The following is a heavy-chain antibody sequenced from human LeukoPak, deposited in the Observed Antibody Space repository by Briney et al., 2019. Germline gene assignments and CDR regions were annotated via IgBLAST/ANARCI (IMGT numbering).Heavy chain of an antibody. Sequence: GGSLRLSCAASGFTFSTYSVNWVRQAPGKGLEWVSSIATSSDYIYYAGSLKGRFTISRDNAKNSLYLHMNSLRPDDTAVYYCARGRSITILRGVAISDGFDIWGQGTKVTVS. D-gene: IGHD3-10*01. CDR2: IATSSDYI. V-gene: IGHV3-21*06. CDR1: GFTFSTYS. CDR3: ARGRSITILRGVAISDGFDI. J-gene: IGHJ3*02.